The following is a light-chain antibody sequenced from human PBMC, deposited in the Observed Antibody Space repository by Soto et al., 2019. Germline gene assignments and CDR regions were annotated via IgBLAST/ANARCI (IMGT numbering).Light chain of an antibody. CDR3: QQYGSSYT. Sequence: IGLTQSPGTLSLSSGEKATLFCRARQRGSSRYLGWYQQEPGQAPRLLIYGASSRATGIPDRFSGRGSGTDFTLTISRLEPEDFAVYYCQQYGSSYTFGQGTKLEIK. J-gene: IGKJ2*01. CDR2: GAS. CDR1: QRGSSRY. V-gene: IGKV3-20*01.